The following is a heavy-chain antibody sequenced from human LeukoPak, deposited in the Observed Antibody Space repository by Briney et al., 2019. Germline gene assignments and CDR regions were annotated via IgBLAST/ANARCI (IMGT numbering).Heavy chain of an antibody. D-gene: IGHD6-19*01. CDR2: IRSKGYGGTT. CDR3: IRARKLYSSGWYYFDY. V-gene: IGHV3-49*04. Sequence: PGRSLRLSCTASVFTFGDYAMSWVRQAPGKGLEWVGFIRSKGYGGTTEYAASVKGRFTISRDDSKSSAYLQMNSLKSEDTAVYYCIRARKLYSSGWYYFDYWGQGTLVTVSS. J-gene: IGHJ4*02. CDR1: VFTFGDYA.